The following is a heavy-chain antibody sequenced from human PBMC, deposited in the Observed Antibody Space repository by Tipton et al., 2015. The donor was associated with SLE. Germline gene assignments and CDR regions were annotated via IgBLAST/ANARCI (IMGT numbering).Heavy chain of an antibody. D-gene: IGHD2-2*02. V-gene: IGHV4-38-2*02. CDR1: GHSVSSGFY. Sequence: TLSLTCSVSGHSVSSGFYWGWIRQSPGKGLEWIGNFYHRGTTYYNPSLKSRVTISVDTSKSQFSLKLTSATAADTAVYYCVRALWLDKDFAVVPPGIRLRAFDIWGQGTMVTVSS. J-gene: IGHJ3*02. CDR2: FYHRGTT. CDR3: VRALWLDKDFAVVPPGIRLRAFDI.